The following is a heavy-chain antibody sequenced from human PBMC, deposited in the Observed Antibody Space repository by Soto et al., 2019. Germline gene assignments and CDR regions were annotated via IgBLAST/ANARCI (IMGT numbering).Heavy chain of an antibody. D-gene: IGHD2-2*01. Sequence: NLLESGGGLVKPGGSLRLSCEGSGFLFSHYYMSWIRQGPEKRLELVAYISSNSTAFYYADSVKGRFTVSKDDAKKSVFLQIPSVTSDDTATYYCATGDWSRTNNFDTWGQGTQVIVSA. CDR3: ATGDWSRTNNFDT. CDR2: ISSNSTAF. CDR1: GFLFSHYY. V-gene: IGHV3-11*01. J-gene: IGHJ5*02.